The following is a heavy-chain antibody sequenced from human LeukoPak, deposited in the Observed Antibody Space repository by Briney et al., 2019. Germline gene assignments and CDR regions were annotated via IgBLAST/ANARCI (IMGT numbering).Heavy chain of an antibody. CDR2: ISYDGSNK. CDR3: ARDNPYYYDSSGYYSGYNWFDP. Sequence: GRSLRLSCAASGFTFSSYAMHWVRQAPGKGLEWVAVISYDGSNKYYADSVKGRFTISRDNAKNSLYLQMNSLRDEDTAVYYCARDNPYYYDSSGYYSGYNWFDPWGQGTLVTVSS. J-gene: IGHJ5*02. V-gene: IGHV3-30-3*01. D-gene: IGHD3-22*01. CDR1: GFTFSSYA.